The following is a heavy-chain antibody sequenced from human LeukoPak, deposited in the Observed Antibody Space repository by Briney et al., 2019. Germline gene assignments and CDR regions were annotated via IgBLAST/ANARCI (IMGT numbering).Heavy chain of an antibody. J-gene: IGHJ4*02. V-gene: IGHV4-59*08. CDR3: AKASGSYVAKSLFDY. CDR2: IYYSGST. Sequence: SETLSLTCTVSGGSISSYYWSWIRQPPGKGLEWIGYIYYSGSTNYNPSLKSRVTISVDTSKNQFSLKLSSVTAADTAVYYCAKASGSYVAKSLFDYWGQGTLVTVSS. CDR1: GGSISSYY. D-gene: IGHD1-26*01.